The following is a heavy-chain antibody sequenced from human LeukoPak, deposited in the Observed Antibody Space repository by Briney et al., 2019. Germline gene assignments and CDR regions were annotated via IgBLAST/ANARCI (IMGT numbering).Heavy chain of an antibody. J-gene: IGHJ6*03. Sequence: GGSLRLSCAASGFTFKNYAMSWVRQAPGTGLECVAVISYDGTSKYYADSVKGRFTISRDSSKNTVYLQMNSLRAEDSAVYFCAKCWGLSYYYYMDVWGKGTTVTVSS. CDR2: ISYDGTSK. V-gene: IGHV3-30*07. CDR3: AKCWGLSYYYYMDV. D-gene: IGHD7-27*01. CDR1: GFTFKNYA.